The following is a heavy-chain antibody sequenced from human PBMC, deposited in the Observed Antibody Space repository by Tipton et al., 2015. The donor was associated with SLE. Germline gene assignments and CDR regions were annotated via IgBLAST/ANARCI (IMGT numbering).Heavy chain of an antibody. D-gene: IGHD2-21*01. Sequence: TLSLTCAVSGGSFGGAYWTWIRQPPGKGLEWIGESISHSGSTNYNPSLESRVTISEDTSKNQFSLKLTSVTAADTAIYYCVRGHPHIVVLIGGGWFDPWGQGTLVTVSS. CDR1: GGSFGGAY. CDR2: SISHSGST. J-gene: IGHJ5*02. CDR3: VRGHPHIVVLIGGGWFDP. V-gene: IGHV4-34*01.